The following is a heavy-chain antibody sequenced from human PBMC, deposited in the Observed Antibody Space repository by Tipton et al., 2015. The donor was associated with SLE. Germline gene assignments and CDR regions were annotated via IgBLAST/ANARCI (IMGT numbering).Heavy chain of an antibody. J-gene: IGHJ4*02. V-gene: IGHV4-34*01. CDR2: INHRGST. CDR3: ANFGSGGFDY. CDR1: GGSFSGYY. D-gene: IGHD6-19*01. Sequence: TLSLTCAVYGGSFSGYYWSWIRQPPGKGLEWIGEINHRGSTNYNPSLKSRVTISIDTSKNQFSLKLSSVTAADTAVYYCANFGSGGFDYWGQGILVTVSS.